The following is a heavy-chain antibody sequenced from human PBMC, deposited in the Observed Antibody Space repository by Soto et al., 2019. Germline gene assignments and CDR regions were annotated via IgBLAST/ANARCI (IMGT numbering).Heavy chain of an antibody. CDR1: GFTFSSYS. Sequence: EVQLVESGGGLVKPGGSLRLSCAASGFTFSSYSMNWVRQAPGKGLEWVSSISSSSSYIYYADSVKGRFTISRDNAQNSQYLQMKSLRAEDTAVYYCASGGGGDACYYGMDVWGQGTTVTVSS. CDR3: ASGGGGDACYYGMDV. CDR2: ISSSSSYI. D-gene: IGHD2-21*02. J-gene: IGHJ6*02. V-gene: IGHV3-21*01.